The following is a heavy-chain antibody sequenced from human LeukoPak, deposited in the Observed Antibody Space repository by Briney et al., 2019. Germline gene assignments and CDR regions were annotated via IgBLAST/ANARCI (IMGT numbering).Heavy chain of an antibody. Sequence: SETLSLTRTVSGGSISSYYWSWIRQPAGKGLEWIGRIYTSGSTNYNPSLKSRVTMSVDTSKNQFSLKLSSVTAADTAVYYCARWGRGTKGGAFDIWGQGTMVTVSS. D-gene: IGHD1-26*01. CDR3: ARWGRGTKGGAFDI. CDR2: IYTSGST. J-gene: IGHJ3*02. V-gene: IGHV4-4*07. CDR1: GGSISSYY.